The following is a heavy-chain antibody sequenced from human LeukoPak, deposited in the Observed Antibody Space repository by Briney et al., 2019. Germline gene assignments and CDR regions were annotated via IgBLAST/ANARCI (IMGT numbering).Heavy chain of an antibody. CDR1: GGAISSHY. Sequence: SETLSLTCTVSGGAISSHYWSWIRQPAGKGLEWIGRIHSSGDTHYNPSLSSRITVSVDSSKNQFSLSLTSVTAADTAVYYCARLSPGGGEGTYFDYWGQGTLVTVSS. CDR3: ARLSPGGGEGTYFDY. CDR2: IHSSGDT. V-gene: IGHV4-4*07. D-gene: IGHD1-1*01. J-gene: IGHJ4*02.